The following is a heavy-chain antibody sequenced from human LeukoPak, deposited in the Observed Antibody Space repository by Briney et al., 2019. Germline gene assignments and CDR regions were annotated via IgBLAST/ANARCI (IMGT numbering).Heavy chain of an antibody. V-gene: IGHV4-39*01. J-gene: IGHJ4*02. CDR1: GDSISSYY. CDR3: ARRRYYYDSSGYDYFDY. D-gene: IGHD3-22*01. CDR2: IYYSGST. Sequence: PSETLSLTCTVSGDSISSYYWSWIRQPPGKGLEWIGSIYYSGSTYYNPSLKSRVTISVDTSKNQFSLKLSSVTAADTAVYYCARRRYYYDSSGYDYFDYWGQGTLVTVSS.